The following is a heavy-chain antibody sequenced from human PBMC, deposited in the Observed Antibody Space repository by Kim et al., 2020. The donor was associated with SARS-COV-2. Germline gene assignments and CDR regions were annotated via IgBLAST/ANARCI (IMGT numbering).Heavy chain of an antibody. CDR3: ARDRDNYYDSSGYNGMDV. CDR1: GGTFSSYT. J-gene: IGHJ6*02. Sequence: SVKVSCKASGGTFSSYTISWVRQAPGQGLEWMGRIIPILGIANYAQKFQGRVTITADKSTSTAYMELSSLRSEDTAVYYCARDRDNYYDSSGYNGMDVWGQGTTVTVSS. CDR2: IIPILGIA. D-gene: IGHD3-22*01. V-gene: IGHV1-69*04.